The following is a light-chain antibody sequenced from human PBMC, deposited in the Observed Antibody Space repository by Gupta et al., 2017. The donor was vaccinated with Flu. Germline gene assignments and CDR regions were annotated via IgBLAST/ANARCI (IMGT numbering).Light chain of an antibody. Sequence: ATLYLSPGERATLSCRASQGLVNYLAWYQQKPGQAPRLLIYDASNRDTGIPARFSGSGSGTDLTLTISSREPEDFAVYYCQQRSIWPQVTFGQGTXLDIK. CDR1: QGLVNY. J-gene: IGKJ5*01. CDR3: QQRSIWPQVT. V-gene: IGKV3-11*01. CDR2: DAS.